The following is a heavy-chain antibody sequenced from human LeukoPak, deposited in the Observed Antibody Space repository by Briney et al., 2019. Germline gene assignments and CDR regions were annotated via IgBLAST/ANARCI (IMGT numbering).Heavy chain of an antibody. CDR2: MNPNSGNT. CDR3: AIIAAGIWYYFDY. CDR1: GYTFTSYD. Sequence: ASVKVSCKASGYTFTSYDINWVRQATGQGLEWMGWMNPNSGNTGYAQKFQGRVTITRNTSISTAYMELSSLRSEDTAVYYCAIIAAGIWYYFDYWGQGTLVTVSS. D-gene: IGHD6-13*01. V-gene: IGHV1-8*03. J-gene: IGHJ4*02.